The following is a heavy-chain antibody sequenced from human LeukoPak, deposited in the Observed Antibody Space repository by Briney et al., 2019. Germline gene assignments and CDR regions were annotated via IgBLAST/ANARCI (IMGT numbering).Heavy chain of an antibody. V-gene: IGHV1-46*01. CDR1: GYTFTSHY. CDR3: ARAEITSDGYNSAFDV. D-gene: IGHD5-24*01. CDR2: INPGNGST. Sequence: GASVKVSCKASGYTFTSHYIHCVRQAPGQGLEWMGIINPGNGSTWYAQHFQGRVTMTRDMSTSTVYMELSSLRSEDTAVYYCARAEITSDGYNSAFDVWGQGTMVTVSS. J-gene: IGHJ3*01.